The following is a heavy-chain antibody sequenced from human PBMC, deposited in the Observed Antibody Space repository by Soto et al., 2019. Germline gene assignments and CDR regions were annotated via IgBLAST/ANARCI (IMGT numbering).Heavy chain of an antibody. CDR3: ARAPYSNAWYRFDL. V-gene: IGHV3-7*03. D-gene: IGHD4-4*01. CDR2: IKHDGSVQ. Sequence: PGGSLRLSCEASGFTFSGYWMSWVRQAPVKGLEWVADIKHDGSVQYYVDSVKGRFTISRDNAKKLLYLQMNGLRAEDTALYYCARAPYSNAWYRFDLWGQGTLVTVSS. CDR1: GFTFSGYW. J-gene: IGHJ4*02.